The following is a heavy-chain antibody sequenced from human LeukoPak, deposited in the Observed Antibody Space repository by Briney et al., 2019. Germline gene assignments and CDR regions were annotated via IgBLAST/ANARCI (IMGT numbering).Heavy chain of an antibody. CDR1: GFTFSDYY. V-gene: IGHV3-11*01. Sequence: GGSLRLSCLASGFTFSDYYMSWVRQAPGKGLEWISYMSSRGYPTYYAESVKGRFTISRDNAKNTLYLQMHNLRADDTAVYFCARVGTALTSPFDYWGLGTLVAVSS. CDR3: ARVGTALTSPFDY. D-gene: IGHD1-7*01. J-gene: IGHJ4*02. CDR2: MSSRGYPT.